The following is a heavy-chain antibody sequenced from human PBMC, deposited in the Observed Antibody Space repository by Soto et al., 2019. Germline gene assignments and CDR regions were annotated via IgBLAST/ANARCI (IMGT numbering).Heavy chain of an antibody. CDR1: GFTVTSNY. CDR3: ARGEGYCSSTSCHRYYFDY. Sequence: GGSLRLSCAASGFTVTSNYMSCVRQAPGKGLEWVSVIYSGSSTYYADSVKGRFTISRHNSQNTLYLQMNSLRAEDMGVYYCARGEGYCSSTSCHRYYFDYWGQGTLVTVSS. CDR2: IYSGSST. V-gene: IGHV3-53*04. D-gene: IGHD2-2*02. J-gene: IGHJ4*02.